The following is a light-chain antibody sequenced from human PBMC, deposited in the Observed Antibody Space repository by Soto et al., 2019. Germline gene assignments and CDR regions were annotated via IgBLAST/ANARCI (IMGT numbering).Light chain of an antibody. Sequence: EIVLTQSPGTLSLSPGERATLSCRASQSVSSSYLARYQQKPGQAPRLLIYGASSRATGIPDSFSASGSGTDFTLTISGLEPEDFAVYYCQQYGSSLITFGQGTRLEIK. J-gene: IGKJ5*01. CDR1: QSVSSSY. CDR3: QQYGSSLIT. V-gene: IGKV3-20*01. CDR2: GAS.